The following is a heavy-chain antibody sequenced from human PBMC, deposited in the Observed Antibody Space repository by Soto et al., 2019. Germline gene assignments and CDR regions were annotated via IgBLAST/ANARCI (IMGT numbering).Heavy chain of an antibody. V-gene: IGHV5-10-1*01. CDR3: ARSNYYGSSGYYFSLYSDGMDV. J-gene: IGHJ6*02. D-gene: IGHD3-22*01. CDR1: GYSFTSYW. Sequence: LGESLKISCKGSGYSFTSYWISWVRQMPGKVLEWMGRIDPSDSYTNYSPSFQGHVTISADKSISTAYLQWSGLKASDTAMYYCARSNYYGSSGYYFSLYSDGMDVWGQGXTVTVYS. CDR2: IDPSDSYT.